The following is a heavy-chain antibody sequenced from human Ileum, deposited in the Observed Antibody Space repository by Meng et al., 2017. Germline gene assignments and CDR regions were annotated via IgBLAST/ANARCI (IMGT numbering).Heavy chain of an antibody. V-gene: IGHV3-21*02. CDR2: MGLGHSHG. CDR1: RSIFDSYD. CDR3: ASDPNWSTT. Sequence: GRLVECGGGLVKPGGSLRLSCVGSRSIFDSYDMTWIRQAPGKGPEWVASMGLGHSHGSYADSVIGRFTVSRDNAKTSFFLQMNSLRAEDTAIYYCASDPNWSTTWGQGTLVTVSS. J-gene: IGHJ5*02.